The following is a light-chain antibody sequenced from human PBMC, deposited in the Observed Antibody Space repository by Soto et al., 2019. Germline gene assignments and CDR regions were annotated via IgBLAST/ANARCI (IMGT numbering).Light chain of an antibody. CDR3: QQYGNSPPYT. V-gene: IGKV3-20*01. J-gene: IGKJ2*01. CDR1: QSVSSSY. Sequence: EIVLTQSPGTLSLSPGERVTLSCRASQSVSSSYLAWYQQKPGQAPRLLIYGASSRATGIPDRFSGSGSGTAFTLTISRLEPEDFAVYYCQQYGNSPPYTFGQGTKLEIK. CDR2: GAS.